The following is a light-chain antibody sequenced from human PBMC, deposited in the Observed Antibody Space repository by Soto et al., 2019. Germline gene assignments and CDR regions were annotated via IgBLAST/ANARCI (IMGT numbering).Light chain of an antibody. CDR2: AAS. CDR1: QSISNY. J-gene: IGKJ1*01. CDR3: RQRFRLHWT. V-gene: IGKV1-39*01. Sequence: DIQMTQSPSSLSASVGDRVTITCRASQSISNYLYWYQQKPGKAPKLLMYAASSMQSGVPSRFNSSGSQTEYTLTISSLQPEDSATIFFRQRFRLHWTFGQGTKVEV.